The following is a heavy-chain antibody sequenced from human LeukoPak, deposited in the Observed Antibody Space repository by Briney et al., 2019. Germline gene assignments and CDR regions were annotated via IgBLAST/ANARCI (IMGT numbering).Heavy chain of an antibody. CDR1: GFTFSSYW. D-gene: IGHD2-15*01. J-gene: IGHJ5*02. CDR3: TRGGSGGNWFDP. CDR2: INSDGSGI. V-gene: IGHV3-74*01. Sequence: PGGSLRLSCAASGFTFSSYWMLWVRQAPGKGLVWVSRINSDGSGIVYADSMKGRFTISRDNAKNTLYLQMNSLRAEDTAVYYCTRGGSGGNWFDPWGQGILVTVSS.